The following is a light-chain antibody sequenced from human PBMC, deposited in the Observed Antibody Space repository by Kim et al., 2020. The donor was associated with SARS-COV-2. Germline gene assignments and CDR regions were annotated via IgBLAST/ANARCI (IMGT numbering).Light chain of an antibody. Sequence: LSPAARATLSCRASQSVTSSYLACYQQKPGQAPTLPIYGASSTATGIPDRFSGSGSGTEFTLTISRLEPDDFAVYYCEQYGDSLTFGGGTKVDIK. CDR2: GAS. CDR3: EQYGDSLT. V-gene: IGKV3-20*01. CDR1: QSVTSSY. J-gene: IGKJ4*01.